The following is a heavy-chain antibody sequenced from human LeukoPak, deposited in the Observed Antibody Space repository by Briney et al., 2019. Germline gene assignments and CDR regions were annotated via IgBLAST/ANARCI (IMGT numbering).Heavy chain of an antibody. D-gene: IGHD3-22*01. Sequence: GGSLRLSCAASGFTFSSYSMNWVRQAPGKGLEWVSAISGSGGSTYYADSVKGRFTISRDNSKNTLYLQMNSLRAEDTAVYYCAKDPYYDSSGSQLFDIWGQGTMVTVSS. CDR1: GFTFSSYS. CDR2: ISGSGGST. V-gene: IGHV3-23*01. J-gene: IGHJ3*02. CDR3: AKDPYYDSSGSQLFDI.